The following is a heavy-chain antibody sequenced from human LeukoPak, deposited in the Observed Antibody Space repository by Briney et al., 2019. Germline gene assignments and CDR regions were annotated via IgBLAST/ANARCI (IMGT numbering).Heavy chain of an antibody. CDR2: IYTSGST. CDR3: ARGSAYYDILTGYRPPYGMDV. CDR1: GGSISSGGYY. D-gene: IGHD3-9*01. Sequence: SQTLSLTCTVSGGSISSGGYYWSWIRQPAGKGLEWIGRIYTSGSTNYNPSLKSRVTISVDTSKNQFSLKLSSVTAADTAVYYCARGSAYYDILTGYRPPYGMDVWGQGTTVTVSS. J-gene: IGHJ6*02. V-gene: IGHV4-61*02.